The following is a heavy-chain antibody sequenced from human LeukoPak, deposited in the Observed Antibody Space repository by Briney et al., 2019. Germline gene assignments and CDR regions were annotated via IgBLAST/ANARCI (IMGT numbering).Heavy chain of an antibody. J-gene: IGHJ4*02. Sequence: GGSLRLSCAASGFTFDDYAMHWVRQAPGKGLEWVSGISWNSGSIGYADSVKGRFTISRDNAKNSLYLQMNSLRAEDTAVYYCARTLGGVLRYFDWLHYFDYWGQGTLVTVSS. D-gene: IGHD3-9*01. CDR1: GFTFDDYA. CDR2: ISWNSGSI. V-gene: IGHV3-9*01. CDR3: ARTLGGVLRYFDWLHYFDY.